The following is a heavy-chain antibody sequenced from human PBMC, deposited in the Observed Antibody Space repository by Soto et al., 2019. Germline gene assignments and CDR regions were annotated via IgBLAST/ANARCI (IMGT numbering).Heavy chain of an antibody. Sequence: EVQLVESGGGLVQPGGSLRLSCAASGFTFSSYSMNWVRQAPGKGLEWVSYISSSGSTIYYADSVKGRFTISRDKAKNSLYLQMNSLRAEDTAVYYCAREGGDLNWFDPWGQGTLVTVSS. J-gene: IGHJ5*02. CDR1: GFTFSSYS. CDR2: ISSSGSTI. V-gene: IGHV3-48*01. D-gene: IGHD4-17*01. CDR3: AREGGDLNWFDP.